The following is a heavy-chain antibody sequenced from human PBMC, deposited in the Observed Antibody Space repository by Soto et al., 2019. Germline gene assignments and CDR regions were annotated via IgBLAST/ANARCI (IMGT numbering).Heavy chain of an antibody. Sequence: GGSLRLSCAASGFTVSSNYMSWVRQAPGKGLEWVSVIYSGGSTYYADSVKGRFTISRHNSKNTLYLQMNSLRAEDTAVYYCARVYPAYCGGDCYPPPAGYFQHWGQGTLVTVSS. CDR3: ARVYPAYCGGDCYPPPAGYFQH. J-gene: IGHJ1*01. D-gene: IGHD2-21*01. V-gene: IGHV3-53*04. CDR1: GFTVSSNY. CDR2: IYSGGST.